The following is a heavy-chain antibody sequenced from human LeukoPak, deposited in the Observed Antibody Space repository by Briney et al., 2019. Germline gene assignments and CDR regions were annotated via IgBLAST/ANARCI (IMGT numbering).Heavy chain of an antibody. J-gene: IGHJ2*01. Sequence: PSETLSLTCTVSGGSISSYYWSWIRQPPGKGLEWIGYIYYSGSTNYNPSLKSRVTISVDTSKNQFSLKLSSVTAADTAVYYCARAYEVRRYFDLWGRGTLVTVSS. CDR2: IYYSGST. V-gene: IGHV4-59*01. CDR1: GGSISSYY. D-gene: IGHD3-3*01. CDR3: ARAYEVRRYFDL.